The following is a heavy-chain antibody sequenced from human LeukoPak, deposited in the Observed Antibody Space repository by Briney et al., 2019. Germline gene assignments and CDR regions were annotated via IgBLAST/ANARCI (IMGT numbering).Heavy chain of an antibody. CDR2: INSDGSST. V-gene: IGHV3-74*01. CDR1: GFMFSSYW. J-gene: IGHJ3*02. Sequence: GGSLRLSCVASGFMFSSYWMNWVRQAPGKGLVWVSRINSDGSSTSYADSVKGRFTISRDNAKNMLFLQMNSLRAEDTAVYYCARGPGAFDIWGQGTMVTVSS. D-gene: IGHD2-2*01. CDR3: ARGPGAFDI.